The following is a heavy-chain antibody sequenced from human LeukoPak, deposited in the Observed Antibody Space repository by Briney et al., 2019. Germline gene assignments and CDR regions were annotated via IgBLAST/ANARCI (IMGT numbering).Heavy chain of an antibody. J-gene: IGHJ6*03. CDR3: AKIPAAMLQYYYYMDV. CDR2: ISDSGSST. CDR1: GLTFSSYA. V-gene: IGHV3-23*01. Sequence: GGSLRLSCAASGLTFSSYAMSWVRQAPGKGLEWVSAISDSGSSTYYADSVKGRFTISRDNSKNTLYLQMNSLRAEDTAVYYCAKIPAAMLQYYYYMDVWGKGTTVTVSS. D-gene: IGHD2-2*01.